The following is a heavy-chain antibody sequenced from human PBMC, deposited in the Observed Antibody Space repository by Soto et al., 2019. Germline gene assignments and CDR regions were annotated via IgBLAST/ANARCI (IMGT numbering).Heavy chain of an antibody. Sequence: QVQLQESGPGLVKPSQTLSLTCTVSGGSISSGGYYWSWIRQHPGKGLEWIGYIYYSGSTYYNPSLKSLVTISVDTSKNQFSLKLSSVTAADTAVYYCARAFNYDYIWGSYRLGWFDPWGQGTLVTVSS. CDR2: IYYSGST. V-gene: IGHV4-31*01. D-gene: IGHD3-16*02. J-gene: IGHJ5*02. CDR3: ARAFNYDYIWGSYRLGWFDP. CDR1: GGSISSGGYY.